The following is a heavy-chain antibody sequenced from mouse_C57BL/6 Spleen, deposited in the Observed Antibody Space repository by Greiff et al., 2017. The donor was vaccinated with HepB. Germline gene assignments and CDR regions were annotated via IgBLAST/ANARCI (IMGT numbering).Heavy chain of an antibody. CDR1: GFNITDYY. Sequence: EVQLQQSGAELVKPGASVKLSCTASGFNITDYYMHWVKQRTEQGLEWIGSIDPEDGETKYAPKFQGKATITADPSSNTAYLQLSSLTSEDTAVYYCARPITTVVPYAMDYWGQGTSVTVSS. D-gene: IGHD1-1*01. CDR3: ARPITTVVPYAMDY. V-gene: IGHV14-2*01. J-gene: IGHJ4*01. CDR2: IDPEDGET.